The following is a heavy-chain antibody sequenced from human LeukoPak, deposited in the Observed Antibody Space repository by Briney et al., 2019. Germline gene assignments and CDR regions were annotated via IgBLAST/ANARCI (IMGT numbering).Heavy chain of an antibody. D-gene: IGHD6-19*01. CDR1: GYTFSSYG. V-gene: IGHV1-18*01. J-gene: IGHJ4*02. CDR2: ISAYNGNT. Sequence: ASVKVSCKASGYTFSSYGISWVRQAPGQGLEWMGWISAYNGNTNYAQKLQGRVTMTTDTSTSTAYMELRSLRSDDTALYYCARVGSGWYYFDYWGQGTLVTVSS. CDR3: ARVGSGWYYFDY.